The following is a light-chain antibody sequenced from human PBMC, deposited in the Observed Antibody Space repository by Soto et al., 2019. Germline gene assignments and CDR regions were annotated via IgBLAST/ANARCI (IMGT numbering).Light chain of an antibody. CDR1: QTIVTM. CDR3: QQYNYYPLT. J-gene: IGKJ4*01. Sequence: DIRRNKSPSTLSEYLRDRVTITGLASQTIVTMLAWYQQKPGKAPKLLICKASSLESGVPSRFSGSGSGTDFTLTISILQPDDSTIYYCQQYNYYPLTFGG. CDR2: KAS. V-gene: IGKV1-5*03.